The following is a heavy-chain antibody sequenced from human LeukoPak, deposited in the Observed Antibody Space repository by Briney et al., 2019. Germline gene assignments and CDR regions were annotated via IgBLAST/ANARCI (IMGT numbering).Heavy chain of an antibody. CDR1: GFSFSNYD. Sequence: GGPLRLSCAASGFSFSNYDMHWVRQTTGKGLEWVSAIATAGDTYYPGSVKGRFTISRENAKNSLYLQMNSLRAGDTAVYYCARGHYDSSGYTFDYWGQGTLVTVSS. V-gene: IGHV3-13*01. CDR2: IATAGDT. D-gene: IGHD3-22*01. CDR3: ARGHYDSSGYTFDY. J-gene: IGHJ4*02.